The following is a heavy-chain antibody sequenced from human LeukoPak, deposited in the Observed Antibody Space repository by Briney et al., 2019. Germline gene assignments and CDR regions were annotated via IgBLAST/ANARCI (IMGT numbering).Heavy chain of an antibody. CDR3: TRRLYYYDSSGYYDDY. CDR2: IRSKANSYAT. CDR1: GFTFSSSA. D-gene: IGHD3-22*01. Sequence: GGSLKLSCAASGFTFSSSAMHWVRQASGKGLEWVGRIRSKANSYATAYAASVKGRFTISRDDSKNTAYLQMNSLKTEDTAVYYCTRRLYYYDSSGYYDDYWGQGTLVTVSS. V-gene: IGHV3-73*01. J-gene: IGHJ4*02.